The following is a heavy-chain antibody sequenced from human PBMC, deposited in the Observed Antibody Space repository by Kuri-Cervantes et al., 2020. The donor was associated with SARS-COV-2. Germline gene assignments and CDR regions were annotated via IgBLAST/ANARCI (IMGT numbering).Heavy chain of an antibody. V-gene: IGHV3-72*01. CDR2: ITNNPRSYTT. Sequence: GGSLRLSCAASGFTFSSYSMNWVRQAPGKGLEWAARITNNPRSYTTDYAASVRGRFTFSRDDSKRSLYLQMNSLKIEDTAVYYCARDTSTALDYWGRGTLVTVSS. J-gene: IGHJ4*02. CDR3: ARDTSTALDY. D-gene: IGHD2-2*01. CDR1: GFTFSSYS.